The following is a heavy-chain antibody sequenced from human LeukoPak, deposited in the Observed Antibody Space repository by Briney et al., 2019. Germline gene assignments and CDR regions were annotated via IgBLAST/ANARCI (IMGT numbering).Heavy chain of an antibody. Sequence: SETLSLTCTVSGGSISSYYWSWIRQPPGKGLEWIGYIYYSGSTNYNPSLKSRVTISVDTSKNQFSLKLSSVTAADTAVYYCARVSGYDWESFYDYWGQRTLVTVSS. D-gene: IGHD5-12*01. J-gene: IGHJ4*02. V-gene: IGHV4-59*01. CDR2: IYYSGST. CDR3: ARVSGYDWESFYDY. CDR1: GGSISSYY.